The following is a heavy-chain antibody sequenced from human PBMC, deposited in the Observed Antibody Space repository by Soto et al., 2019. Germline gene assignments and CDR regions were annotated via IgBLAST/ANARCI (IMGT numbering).Heavy chain of an antibody. CDR2: ISAYNGNT. D-gene: IGHD1-1*01. Sequence: ASVKVSCKASGYTFTSYCISWVRQAPGQGREWMGWISAYNGNTNYAQKLQGRVTMTTDTSTSTAYMELRSLRSDDTAVYYCARDRGRYQQHDYWGQGTLVTVSS. V-gene: IGHV1-18*04. CDR3: ARDRGRYQQHDY. CDR1: GYTFTSYC. J-gene: IGHJ4*02.